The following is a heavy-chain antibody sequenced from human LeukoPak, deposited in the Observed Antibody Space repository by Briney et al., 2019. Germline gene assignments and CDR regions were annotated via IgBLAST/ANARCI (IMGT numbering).Heavy chain of an antibody. Sequence: PGGSLRLSCAASGFTFSSSNMNWVRRAPGKGLEWVSSISSGSGYIYYADSVKGRFTISRDNAENSLYLQMNSLRVEDTAVYYCASGGIRTTVPDFWGQGTLVTVSS. V-gene: IGHV3-21*01. CDR1: GFTFSSSN. CDR2: ISSGSGYI. CDR3: ASGGIRTTVPDF. D-gene: IGHD3-16*01. J-gene: IGHJ4*02.